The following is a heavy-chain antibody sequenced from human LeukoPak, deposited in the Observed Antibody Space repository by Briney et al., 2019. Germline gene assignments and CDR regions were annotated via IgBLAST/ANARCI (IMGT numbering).Heavy chain of an antibody. V-gene: IGHV3-23*01. CDR3: AKDEVGTS. CDR2: ISGSGGST. D-gene: IGHD2-15*01. Sequence: GGSLRLSCAASGFTFSSYAMSWVRQAPGEGLEWVSTISGSGGSTYYAGSVKGRFTISRDNSKNTLYLHMNSLRADDTAVYYCAKDEVGTSWGQGTLVTVSS. J-gene: IGHJ5*02. CDR1: GFTFSSYA.